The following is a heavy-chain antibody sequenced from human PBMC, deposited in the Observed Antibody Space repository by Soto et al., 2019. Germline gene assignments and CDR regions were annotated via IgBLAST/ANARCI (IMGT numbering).Heavy chain of an antibody. V-gene: IGHV1-2*04. CDR2: INPNSGGT. J-gene: IGHJ4*02. D-gene: IGHD3-10*01. CDR3: AREGNEGVTVALDY. Sequence: QVQLVQSGAEVKKPGASVKVSCKASGYSFIGYYMHWVRQAPGQGLEWMGWINPNSGGTNYAQKFQGWVTMTRDTSISTAYMELSRLKSDDTAVYYCAREGNEGVTVALDYWGQGTLVTVSS. CDR1: GYSFIGYY.